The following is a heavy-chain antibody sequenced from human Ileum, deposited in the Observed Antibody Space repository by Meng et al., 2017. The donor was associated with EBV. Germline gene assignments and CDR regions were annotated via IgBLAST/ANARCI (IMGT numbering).Heavy chain of an antibody. Sequence: LVGSWGGVVQLGRSLRLSCAAPGFTFSSNAMHWVRQAPGKGLEWVAVISYDGSNKYYADSVKGRFTISRDNSKNTLYMQMNSLRAEDTAVYYCARDRDGYHDYWGQGTLVTVSS. D-gene: IGHD5-24*01. CDR1: GFTFSSNA. V-gene: IGHV3-30-3*01. CDR2: ISYDGSNK. J-gene: IGHJ4*02. CDR3: ARDRDGYHDY.